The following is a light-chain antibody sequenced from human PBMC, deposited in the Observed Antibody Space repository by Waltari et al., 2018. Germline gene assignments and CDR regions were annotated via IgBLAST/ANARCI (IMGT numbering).Light chain of an antibody. CDR2: WAS. Sequence: DIVMTQSTDSLPVSPGERATINCKSSQSVLYSSNNKNYLAWYQQKPGQPPKLLIYWASTRESGVPDRFSGSGSGTDFTLTISSLQAEDVAVYYCQQYYSTPRTFGQGTKLEIK. CDR1: QSVLYSSNNKNY. J-gene: IGKJ2*01. CDR3: QQYYSTPRT. V-gene: IGKV4-1*01.